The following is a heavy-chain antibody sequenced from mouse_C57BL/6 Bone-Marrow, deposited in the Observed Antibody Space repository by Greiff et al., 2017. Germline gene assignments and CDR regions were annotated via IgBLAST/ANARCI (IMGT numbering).Heavy chain of an antibody. CDR3: AGDRVKDYYGNFSGMDD. J-gene: IGHJ4*01. Sequence: VQLTESGGGLVKPGGSLKLSCAASGFTFSSYAMSWVRQTPEKRLEWVATISDGGSYTYYPDNVKGRFTIARDNAKNNLYLQMGHLKSEDTAMYYCAGDRVKDYYGNFSGMDDWGQGTSVTVSS. V-gene: IGHV5-4*01. D-gene: IGHD2-1*01. CDR2: ISDGGSYT. CDR1: GFTFSSYA.